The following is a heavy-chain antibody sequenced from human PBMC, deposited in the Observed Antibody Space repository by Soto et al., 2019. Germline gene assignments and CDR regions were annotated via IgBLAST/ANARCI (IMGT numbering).Heavy chain of an antibody. CDR1: GGTFSSYA. Sequence: QVQLVQSGAEVKKPRSSVKVSCKASGGTFSSYAIIWVRQAPGQGLEWMGGVIPIFGTANYAQKFQGRVTITADESTSAADMELSSLRSEDTAVYYYVREGSRDGYNVGRYYYYGMDVWGQGTTVTVSS. CDR3: VREGSRDGYNVGRYYYYGMDV. D-gene: IGHD2-2*01. V-gene: IGHV1-69*01. J-gene: IGHJ6*02. CDR2: VIPIFGTA.